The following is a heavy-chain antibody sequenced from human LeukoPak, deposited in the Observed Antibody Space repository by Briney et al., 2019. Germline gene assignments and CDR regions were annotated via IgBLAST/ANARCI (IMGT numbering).Heavy chain of an antibody. CDR1: GYTLTELS. CDR2: INPNSGDT. Sequence: GASVKVSCKVSGYTLTELSMHWVRQAPGQGLEWMGRINPNSGDTNYAQKFQGRVTVTRDTSISTAYMELSRLRSDDTAVYFRARDGGSFSYNMDVWGQGTTVTVSS. CDR3: ARDGGSFSYNMDV. D-gene: IGHD1-26*01. V-gene: IGHV1-2*06. J-gene: IGHJ6*02.